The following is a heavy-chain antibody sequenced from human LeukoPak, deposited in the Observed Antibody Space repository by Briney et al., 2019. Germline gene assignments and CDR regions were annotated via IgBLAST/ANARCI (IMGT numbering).Heavy chain of an antibody. J-gene: IGHJ4*02. Sequence: GGSLRLSCAASGFTVSNNYMSWVRQAPGKGLEWVSVLYSGGSAYYADSVKGRFTSSRDNSKNTLYLQVNSLRAEDTAVYYCAKSRAPRLVRGVIFDYWGQGTLVTVSS. CDR2: LYSGGSA. V-gene: IGHV3-53*01. D-gene: IGHD3-10*01. CDR3: AKSRAPRLVRGVIFDY. CDR1: GFTVSNNY.